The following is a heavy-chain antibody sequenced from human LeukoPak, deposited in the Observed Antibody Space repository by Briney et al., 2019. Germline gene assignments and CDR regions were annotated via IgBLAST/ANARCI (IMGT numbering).Heavy chain of an antibody. CDR3: ARDKFPYYYDSSGYLPDAFDI. D-gene: IGHD3-22*01. J-gene: IGHJ3*02. CDR1: GFTFSSYA. CDR2: ISYDGSNK. Sequence: GGSLRLSCAASGFTFSSYAMHWVRQAPGKGLEWVAVISYDGSNKYYADSVKGRFTISRDNSKNTLYLQMNSLRAEDTAVYYCARDKFPYYYDSSGYLPDAFDIWGQGTMVTVSS. V-gene: IGHV3-30-3*01.